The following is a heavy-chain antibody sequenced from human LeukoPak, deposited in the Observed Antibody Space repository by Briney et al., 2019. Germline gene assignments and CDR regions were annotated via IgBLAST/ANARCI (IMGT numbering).Heavy chain of an antibody. D-gene: IGHD5-24*01. CDR3: ARRGDGYNN. V-gene: IGHV1-46*01. CDR1: GYTFSSYY. CDR2: INPSGGST. Sequence: ASVKVSCKASGYTFSSYYMHWVRQAPGQGLEWMGIINPSGGSTSYAQKFQGRVTMTRDTSTSTVYMELSSLKASDTAMYYCARRGDGYNNWGQGTLVTVSS. J-gene: IGHJ4*02.